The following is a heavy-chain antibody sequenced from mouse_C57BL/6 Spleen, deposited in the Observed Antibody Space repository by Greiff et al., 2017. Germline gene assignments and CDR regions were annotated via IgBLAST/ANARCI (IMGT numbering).Heavy chain of an antibody. CDR1: GYAFSSSW. Sequence: QVQLQQSGPELVKPGASVKISCKASGYAFSSSWMNWVKQRPGKGLEWIGRIYPGDGDTNYNGKFKGKATLTADKSSSTAYMQLSSLTSEDSAVYCCAKTAQAPFAYWGQGTLVTVSA. CDR2: IYPGDGDT. CDR3: AKTAQAPFAY. V-gene: IGHV1-82*01. D-gene: IGHD3-2*02. J-gene: IGHJ3*01.